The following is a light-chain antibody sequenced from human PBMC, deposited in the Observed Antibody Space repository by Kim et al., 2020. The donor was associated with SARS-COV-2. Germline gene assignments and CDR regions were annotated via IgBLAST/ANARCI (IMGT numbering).Light chain of an antibody. Sequence: QSALTQPASVSGSPGQSITISCTGTSNDIGAYDYVSWYQQHPGEAPKLIIYDVYSRPSGVSNRFSGSKSGYTASLIISGLQADDEADYYCSSYSSDTTLVIFGAGTQLTVL. CDR2: DVY. CDR1: SNDIGAYDY. J-gene: IGLJ2*01. V-gene: IGLV2-14*03. CDR3: SSYSSDTTLVI.